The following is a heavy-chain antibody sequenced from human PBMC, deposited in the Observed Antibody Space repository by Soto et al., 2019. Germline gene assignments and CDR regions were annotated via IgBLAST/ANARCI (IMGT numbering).Heavy chain of an antibody. CDR2: INAGNGNT. Sequence: ASVKVSCKASGYTFTSYAMHWVRQAPGQRLEWMGWINAGNGNTNYAQKLQDRVTMTTDTSTSTVYMELRSLRSDDTAVYYCARDRSSSDYWGQGTLVTVSS. D-gene: IGHD6-13*01. J-gene: IGHJ4*02. V-gene: IGHV1-3*01. CDR1: GYTFTSYA. CDR3: ARDRSSSDY.